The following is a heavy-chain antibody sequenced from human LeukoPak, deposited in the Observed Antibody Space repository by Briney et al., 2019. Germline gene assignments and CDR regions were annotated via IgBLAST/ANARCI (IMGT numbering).Heavy chain of an antibody. CDR3: ARASYSSGWYFDY. V-gene: IGHV4-61*02. Sequence: PSETLSHTCIVSGGSISSGSYYWSWIRQPAGKGLEWIGRIYTSGSTNYNPSLKSRVTISVDTSKNQFSLKLGSVTAADTAVYYCARASYSSGWYFDYWGQGTLVTVSS. J-gene: IGHJ4*02. CDR1: GGSISSGSYY. D-gene: IGHD6-19*01. CDR2: IYTSGST.